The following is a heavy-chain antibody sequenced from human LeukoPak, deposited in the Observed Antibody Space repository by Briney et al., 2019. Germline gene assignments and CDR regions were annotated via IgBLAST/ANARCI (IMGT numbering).Heavy chain of an antibody. D-gene: IGHD3-22*01. CDR2: ISAYNGNT. V-gene: IGHV1-18*01. J-gene: IGHJ6*02. CDR1: GCTFTSYG. CDR3: ARAKYYYDSSGYYSENYYYGMDV. Sequence: AASVTVSCKASGCTFTSYGISWVRQAPGQALEWMGWISAYNGNTNYAQKLQGRVTMTTDTSTSTAYMELRSLRSDDTAVYYCARAKYYYDSSGYYSENYYYGMDVWGQGTTVTVSS.